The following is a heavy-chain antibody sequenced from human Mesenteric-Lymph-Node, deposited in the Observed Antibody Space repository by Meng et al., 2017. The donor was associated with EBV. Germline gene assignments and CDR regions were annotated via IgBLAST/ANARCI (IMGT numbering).Heavy chain of an antibody. D-gene: IGHD2-2*01. V-gene: IGHV1-8*01. CDR2: MNPNNGNT. J-gene: IGHJ4*02. Sequence: VQLVQAGAEVHKAVAPVKVSGKAAGYSFNSFDIIWVRQATGQGLEWMGWMNPNNGNTGYAQKFQGRVTMTRNSAISTAYMELSSLTSEDTALYYCARDRGYSSSCDHWGQGTLVTVSS. CDR1: GYSFNSFD. CDR3: ARDRGYSSSCDH.